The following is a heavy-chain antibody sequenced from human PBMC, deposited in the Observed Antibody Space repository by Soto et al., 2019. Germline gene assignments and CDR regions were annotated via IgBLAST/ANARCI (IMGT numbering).Heavy chain of an antibody. V-gene: IGHV3-9*01. Sequence: GGSLRLSCAASGFTFDDYAMHWVRQAPGKGLEWVSGISWNSGSIGYADSVKGRFTISRDNAKNSLYLQMNSLRAEDTALYYCAKVSARQTSLGYCTNGVCSHAFDIWGQGTMVTVSS. CDR3: AKVSARQTSLGYCTNGVCSHAFDI. J-gene: IGHJ3*02. D-gene: IGHD2-8*01. CDR1: GFTFDDYA. CDR2: ISWNSGSI.